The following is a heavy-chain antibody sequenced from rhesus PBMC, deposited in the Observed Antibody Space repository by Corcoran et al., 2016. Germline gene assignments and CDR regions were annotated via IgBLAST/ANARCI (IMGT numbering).Heavy chain of an antibody. V-gene: IGHV2S1*01. D-gene: IGHD1-44*02. CDR3: ARYSGSYHFDY. CDR1: GFSLSTSGMG. Sequence: QVPLKESGPALVKPTQTLTLTCTFSGFSLSTSGMGVGWIRHPPGKAMEWLALSYWDYDKYYSTSLKSRLTISKDTSKNQFALKLSSVTAADTAVYYCARYSGSYHFDYWGQGVLVTVSS. CDR2: SYWDYDK. J-gene: IGHJ4*01.